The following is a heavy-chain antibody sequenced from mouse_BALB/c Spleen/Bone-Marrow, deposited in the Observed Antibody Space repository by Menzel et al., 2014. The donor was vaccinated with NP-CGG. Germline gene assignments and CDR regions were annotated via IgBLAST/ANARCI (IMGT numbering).Heavy chain of an antibody. V-gene: IGHV4-1*02. Sequence: EVMLVESGGGLVQPGGSLKLSCAVSGCDSRGYWMSWVRQAPGRGLEWIGEINPESSTINYTPSLKDKFSISRDNAKNTLYLQMGKVRSEDTALYYCARHYYYGYVDYWGQGTSVTVSS. D-gene: IGHD1-2*01. J-gene: IGHJ4*01. CDR2: INPESSTI. CDR3: ARHYYYGYVDY. CDR1: GCDSRGYW.